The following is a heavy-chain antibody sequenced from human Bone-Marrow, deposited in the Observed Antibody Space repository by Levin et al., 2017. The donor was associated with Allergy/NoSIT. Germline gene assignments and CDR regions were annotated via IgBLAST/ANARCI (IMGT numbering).Heavy chain of an antibody. CDR3: ARDRGRGYGHQGY. CDR1: GFTFSSYA. CDR2: ISYDGSNK. J-gene: IGHJ4*02. Sequence: PGGSLRLSCAASGFTFSSYAMHWVRQAPGKGLEWVAVISYDGSNKYYADSVKGRFTISRDNSKNTLYLQMNSLRAEDTAVYYCARDRGRGYGHQGYWGQGTLVTVSS. D-gene: IGHD5-18*01. V-gene: IGHV3-30*04.